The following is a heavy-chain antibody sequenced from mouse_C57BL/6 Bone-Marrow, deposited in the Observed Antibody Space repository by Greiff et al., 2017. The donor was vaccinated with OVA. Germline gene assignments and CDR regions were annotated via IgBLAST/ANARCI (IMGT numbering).Heavy chain of an antibody. J-gene: IGHJ4*01. CDR2: IHPNSGST. Sequence: VQLQQPGAELVKPGASVKLSCKASGYTFTSYWMHWVKQRPGQGLEWIGMIHPNSGSTNYNEKFKSKATLTVDKSSSTAYMQLSSLTSEDSAVYYCARYYGSSYPPYAMDYWGQGTSVTVSS. CDR3: ARYYGSSYPPYAMDY. V-gene: IGHV1-64*01. CDR1: GYTFTSYW. D-gene: IGHD1-1*01.